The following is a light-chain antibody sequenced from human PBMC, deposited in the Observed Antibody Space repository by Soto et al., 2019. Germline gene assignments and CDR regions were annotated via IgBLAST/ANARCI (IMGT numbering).Light chain of an antibody. CDR3: QQYGGSSWT. V-gene: IGKV3-20*01. CDR2: STS. J-gene: IGKJ1*01. Sequence: EIVLTQSPDTLSLSPGERATLSCRASQSISISYLAWYQQQPGQAPRLLIYSTSTRATGIPDRFSGGGSGTDFTLTISKLEPGDFAVYYCQQYGGSSWTFGQGTKVDIK. CDR1: QSISISY.